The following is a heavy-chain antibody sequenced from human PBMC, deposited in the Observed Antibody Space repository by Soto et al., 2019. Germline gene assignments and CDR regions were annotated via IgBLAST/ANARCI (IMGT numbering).Heavy chain of an antibody. D-gene: IGHD6-19*01. J-gene: IGHJ3*02. CDR2: IYPGDFDT. Sequence: EVQLVQSGAEVKKPGESLKISCKGSGYSFTSYWIGWVRQMPGKGLEWMGIIYPGDFDTKYSPSFQGQVTISADKSISTAYLQWSSLKASDTAMYYCARQRSNGWRFDAFDIWGQGTVVTVSS. CDR1: GYSFTSYW. CDR3: ARQRSNGWRFDAFDI. V-gene: IGHV5-51*01.